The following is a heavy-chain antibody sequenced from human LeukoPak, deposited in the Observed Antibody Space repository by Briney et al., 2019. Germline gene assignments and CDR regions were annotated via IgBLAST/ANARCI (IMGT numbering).Heavy chain of an antibody. D-gene: IGHD4-17*01. V-gene: IGHV1-69*13. CDR1: GYTFTSYA. J-gene: IGHJ3*02. Sequence: SVKVSCKASGYTFTSYAMNWVRQAPGQGLEWMGGIIPIFGTANYAQKFQGRVTITADESTSTAYMELSSLRSEDTAVYYCARDPTTVTTGVDIWGQGTMVTVSS. CDR3: ARDPTTVTTGVDI. CDR2: IIPIFGTA.